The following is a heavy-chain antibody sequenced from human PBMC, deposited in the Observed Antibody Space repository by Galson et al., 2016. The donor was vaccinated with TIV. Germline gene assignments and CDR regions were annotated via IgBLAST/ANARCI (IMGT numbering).Heavy chain of an antibody. D-gene: IGHD3-10*01. CDR2: IDDSGSS. J-gene: IGHJ4*02. CDR1: GGSFRGYY. Sequence: VSGGSFRGYYWTWIRLPPGKGLEWIGEIDDSGSSNSIPSLKSRLTMSVDTSANRFSLQLSSVTAADTAVYYCTRGRFESGIYYNNGFDYWGQGTPVTVPA. CDR3: TRGRFESGIYYNNGFDY. V-gene: IGHV4-34*01.